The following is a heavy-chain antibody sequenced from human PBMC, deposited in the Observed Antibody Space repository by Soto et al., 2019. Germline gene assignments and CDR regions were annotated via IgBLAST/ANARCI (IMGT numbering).Heavy chain of an antibody. CDR2: IYYSGST. J-gene: IGHJ4*02. CDR1: GGSISSGDYY. CDR3: ARGGFDSSGYYFDY. V-gene: IGHV4-30-4*01. Sequence: SETLSLTCTVSGGSISSGDYYWSWIRQPPGKGLEWIGYIYYSGSTYYNPSLKSRVTISVDTSKNQFSLKLSSVTAADTAVYYCARGGFDSSGYYFDYWGQGNLVTVSS. D-gene: IGHD3-22*01.